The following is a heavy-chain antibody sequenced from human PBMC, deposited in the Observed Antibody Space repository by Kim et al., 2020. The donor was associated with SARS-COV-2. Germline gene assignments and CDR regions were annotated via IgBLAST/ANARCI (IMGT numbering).Heavy chain of an antibody. CDR3: AKDTGIAVAGTLGSFDI. J-gene: IGHJ3*02. CDR1: GFTFDDYA. CDR2: ISWNSGSI. V-gene: IGHV3-9*01. D-gene: IGHD6-19*01. Sequence: GGSLRLSCAASGFTFDDYAMHWVRQAPGKGLEWVSGISWNSGSIGYADSVKGRFTISRDNAKNSLYLQMNSLRAEDTAVYYCAKDTGIAVAGTLGSFDIWGDGTIGTASS.